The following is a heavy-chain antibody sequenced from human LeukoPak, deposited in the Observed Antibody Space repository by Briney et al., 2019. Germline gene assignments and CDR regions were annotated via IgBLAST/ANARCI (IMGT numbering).Heavy chain of an antibody. CDR1: GYTFTSYY. CDR3: AEESGAAAGIN. Sequence: ASVKVSCKASGYTFTSYYMHWVRRAPGQGLEWMGIINPSGGSTSYAQKFQGRVTMTRDTSTSTVYMELSSLRSEDTAVYYCAEESGAAAGINWGQGTLVTVSS. V-gene: IGHV1-46*01. CDR2: INPSGGST. J-gene: IGHJ4*02. D-gene: IGHD6-13*01.